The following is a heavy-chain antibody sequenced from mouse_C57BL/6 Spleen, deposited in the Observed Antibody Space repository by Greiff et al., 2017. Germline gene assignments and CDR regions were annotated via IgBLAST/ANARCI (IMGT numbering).Heavy chain of an antibody. V-gene: IGHV5-17*01. D-gene: IGHD1-1*01. J-gene: IGHJ4*01. CDR1: GFTFSDYG. Sequence: EVKLMESGGGLVKPGGSLKLSCAASGFTFSDYGMHWVRQAPEKGLEWVAYISSGSSTIYYADTVKGRFTISRDNAKNTLFLQMTRLRSEDTAMYYCARSYYGYYYAMDYWGQGTSVTVSS. CDR3: ARSYYGYYYAMDY. CDR2: ISSGSSTI.